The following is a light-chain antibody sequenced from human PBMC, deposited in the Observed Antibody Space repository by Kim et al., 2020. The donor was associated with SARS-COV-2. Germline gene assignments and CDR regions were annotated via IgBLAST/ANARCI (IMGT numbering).Light chain of an antibody. CDR2: GAS. J-gene: IGKJ5*01. CDR1: QIISIDY. Sequence: SPAEIATLSCRASQIISIDYLAWYQQKPGQAPRLLSDGASTWATGIPDKFSGSGSGTDFTLTISRLEPEDFAVYYCQQYDNSPITFVQGTRLEIK. V-gene: IGKV3-20*01. CDR3: QQYDNSPIT.